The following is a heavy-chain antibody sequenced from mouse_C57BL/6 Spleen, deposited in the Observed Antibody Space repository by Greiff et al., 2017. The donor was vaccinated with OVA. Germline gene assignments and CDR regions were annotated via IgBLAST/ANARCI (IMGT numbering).Heavy chain of an antibody. J-gene: IGHJ2*01. CDR3: LRSSPLTGNFDY. V-gene: IGHV10-1*01. D-gene: IGHD4-1*01. CDR2: IRSKSNNYAT. CDR1: GFSFNTYA. Sequence: EVQLQQSGGGLVQPKGSLKLSCAASGFSFNTYAMNWVRQAPGKGLEWVARIRSKSNNYATYYADSVKDRFTISRDDSESMLYLQMNNLKTEDTAMYYCLRSSPLTGNFDYWGQGTTLTVSS.